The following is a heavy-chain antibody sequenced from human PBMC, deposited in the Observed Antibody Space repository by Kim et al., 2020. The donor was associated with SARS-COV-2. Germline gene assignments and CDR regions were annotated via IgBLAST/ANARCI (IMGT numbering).Heavy chain of an antibody. CDR2: IYYNGNT. CDR3: SSPCGGEFDP. CDR1: GVSVSSGSYY. D-gene: IGHD2-21*01. J-gene: IGHJ5*02. V-gene: IGHV4-61*01. Sequence: SETLSLTCSVSGVSVSSGSYYWSWIRQTPGKGLEWIGYIYYNGNTNYNPSLKSRVRISLDTSKNQFSLTLSSVTAADTALYYCSSPCGGEFDPWGQGSRV.